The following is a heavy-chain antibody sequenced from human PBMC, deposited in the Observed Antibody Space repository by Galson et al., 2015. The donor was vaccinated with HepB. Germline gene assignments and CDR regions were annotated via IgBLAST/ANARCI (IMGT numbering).Heavy chain of an antibody. CDR1: GFTFSSYG. D-gene: IGHD3-16*01. V-gene: IGHV3-30*18. CDR3: AKDVWVGGGSDGMDV. Sequence: SLRLSCAASGFTFSSYGMHWVRQAPGKGLKWVAVISYDGSNKYYADSVKGRFTISRDNSKNTLYLQMNSLRAEDTAVYYCAKDVWVGGGSDGMDVWGQGTTVTVSS. CDR2: ISYDGSNK. J-gene: IGHJ6*02.